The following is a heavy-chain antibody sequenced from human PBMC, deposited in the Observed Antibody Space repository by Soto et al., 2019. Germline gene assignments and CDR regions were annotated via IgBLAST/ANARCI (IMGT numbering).Heavy chain of an antibody. D-gene: IGHD1-26*01. CDR2: IYYNGKT. CDR1: GGSITSGPYY. CDR3: ARDLSGPSDY. Sequence: QVQLQESGPGLVKPSQTLSLTCTVSGGSITSGPYYWSWGRQHPGKGLEWIGCIYYNGKTSYNPSRRSRVTISVATSKNQFSLRLSSVSAADTAVYYCARDLSGPSDYWGQGTLVTVSS. V-gene: IGHV4-31*03. J-gene: IGHJ4*02.